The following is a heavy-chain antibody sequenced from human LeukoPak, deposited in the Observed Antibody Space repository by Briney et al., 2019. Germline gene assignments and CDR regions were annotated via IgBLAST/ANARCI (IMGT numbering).Heavy chain of an antibody. CDR1: GYTFTSYG. J-gene: IGHJ5*02. CDR2: INAYNGNT. D-gene: IGHD2-2*01. Sequence: ASVKVSCKASGYTFTSYGISWVRQPPGQGLERMGWINAYNGNTNYAQKLQGRVTMTTDTSTSTAYMELRSLRSDDTAVYYCARVNIVVVPAAITRYNWFDPWGQGTLVTVSS. V-gene: IGHV1-18*01. CDR3: ARVNIVVVPAAITRYNWFDP.